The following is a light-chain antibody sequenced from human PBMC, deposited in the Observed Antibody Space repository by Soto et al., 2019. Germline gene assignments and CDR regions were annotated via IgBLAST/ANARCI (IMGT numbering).Light chain of an antibody. Sequence: EVLFTQSPGTLSLSPGERATLSCRASQSVGSIYLAWYLQRPGKAPRLLMYGASTRATDIPARFSGSGSGTEFTLPITGLQSEDFEVYYCQQYNGWPWTFGLGTKVDIK. CDR3: QQYNGWPWT. CDR2: GAS. CDR1: QSVGSIY. J-gene: IGKJ1*01. V-gene: IGKV3-15*01.